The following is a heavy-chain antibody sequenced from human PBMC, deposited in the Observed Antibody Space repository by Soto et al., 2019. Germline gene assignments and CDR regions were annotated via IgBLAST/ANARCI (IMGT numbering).Heavy chain of an antibody. Sequence: PGGSLRLSCAASGFTFSSYGMHWVRQAPGKGLEWVAVIWYDGSNKYYADSVKGRFTISRDNSKNTLYLQMNSLRDEDTAVYYCATALFVVPAAIPGLFYGMDVWGQGTTVTVSS. CDR3: ATALFVVPAAIPGLFYGMDV. D-gene: IGHD2-2*02. CDR2: IWYDGSNK. J-gene: IGHJ6*02. CDR1: GFTFSSYG. V-gene: IGHV3-33*01.